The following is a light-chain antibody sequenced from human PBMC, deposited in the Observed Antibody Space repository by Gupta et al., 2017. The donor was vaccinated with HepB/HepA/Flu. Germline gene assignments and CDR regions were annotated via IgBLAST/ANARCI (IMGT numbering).Light chain of an antibody. CDR2: QDS. Sequence: SYELTQPPSVSVSPGQTASITCSGDKLGNKYACWYQQKPGQSPVLVIYQDSKRPSAIRERFSSSASATTATLTMIEAEAVDDYYYYSQEWNRSIVVFGGGTKLTVL. CDR3: QEWNRSIVV. CDR1: KLGNKY. J-gene: IGLJ2*01. V-gene: IGLV3-1*01.